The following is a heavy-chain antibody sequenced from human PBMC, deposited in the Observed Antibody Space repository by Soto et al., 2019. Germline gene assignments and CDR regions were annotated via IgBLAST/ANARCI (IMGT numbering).Heavy chain of an antibody. Sequence: QVQLVQSGAEVKKPGASVKVSCKASGYTFTGYYMHWVRQAPGQGLEWMGWINPNSGGTNYAQKFQGWVTMTRDTSISTAYMERSRLRSDDTAVYYCAREGGNWNRSVVVYAFDLWGQGTMVTVSS. V-gene: IGHV1-2*04. CDR1: GYTFTGYY. CDR2: INPNSGGT. CDR3: AREGGNWNRSVVVYAFDL. D-gene: IGHD1-20*01. J-gene: IGHJ3*01.